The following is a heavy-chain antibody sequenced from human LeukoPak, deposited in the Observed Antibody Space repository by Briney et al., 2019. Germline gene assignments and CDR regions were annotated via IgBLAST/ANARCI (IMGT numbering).Heavy chain of an antibody. Sequence: SETLSLTCTVSGGSISSYYWSWIRQPPGKGLEWIGYIYYSGSTNYNPSLKSRVTISVDTSKNQFSLKLSSVTAADTAVYYCAGGTGTGKNYYYYGMDVWGQGTTVTVSS. CDR2: IYYSGST. D-gene: IGHD1/OR15-1a*01. V-gene: IGHV4-59*01. J-gene: IGHJ6*02. CDR3: AGGTGTGKNYYYYGMDV. CDR1: GGSISSYY.